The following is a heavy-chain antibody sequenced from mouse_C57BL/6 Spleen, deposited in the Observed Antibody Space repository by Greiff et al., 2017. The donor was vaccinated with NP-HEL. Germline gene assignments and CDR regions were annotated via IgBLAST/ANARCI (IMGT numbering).Heavy chain of an antibody. J-gene: IGHJ4*01. Sequence: EVQLVESGGGLVKPGGSLKLSCAASGFTFSSYAMSWVRQTPEKRLAWVATISDGGSYTYYPDNVKGRFTISRDNAKNNLYLQMSHLKSEDTAMYYCARADYYSHYAMDFWGQGTSVTVAS. CDR3: ARADYYSHYAMDF. D-gene: IGHD2-1*01. CDR2: ISDGGSYT. CDR1: GFTFSSYA. V-gene: IGHV5-4*01.